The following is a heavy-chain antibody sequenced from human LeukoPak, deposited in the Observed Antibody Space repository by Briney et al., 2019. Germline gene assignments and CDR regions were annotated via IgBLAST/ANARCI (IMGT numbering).Heavy chain of an antibody. Sequence: GGSLRLSCAASGFTFSSYWMSWVRQAPGKGLEWVANIKQDGSEKYYVDSVKGRFTISRDNAKNSLYLQMNSLRAEDTAVYYCARNCSSTSCYRAFDIWGQGTMVTVSS. D-gene: IGHD2-2*01. CDR2: IKQDGSEK. J-gene: IGHJ3*02. CDR1: GFTFSSYW. V-gene: IGHV3-7*01. CDR3: ARNCSSTSCYRAFDI.